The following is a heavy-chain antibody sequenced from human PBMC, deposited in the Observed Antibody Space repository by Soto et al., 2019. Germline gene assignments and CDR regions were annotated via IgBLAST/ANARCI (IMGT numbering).Heavy chain of an antibody. D-gene: IGHD3-10*01. Sequence: HRVRQARSKGLEWVALISFDDSHKKYADSVKGRFTISRDNSRNMLLLQMNSLRPDDMAVYYCVSTGPDWGQGTQVPVTS. V-gene: IGHV3-30*03. CDR2: ISFDDSHK. CDR3: VSTGPD. J-gene: IGHJ4*02.